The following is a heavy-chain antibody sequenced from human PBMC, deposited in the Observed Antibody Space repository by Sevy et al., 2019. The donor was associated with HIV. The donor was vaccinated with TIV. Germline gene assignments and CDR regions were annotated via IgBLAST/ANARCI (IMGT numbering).Heavy chain of an antibody. CDR2: IRRNSHEPYEGTM. CDR1: GFTFGDYA. D-gene: IGHD2-15*01. Sequence: GGSLRLSCTSSGFTFGDYAMSWFRQAPGKGLEWVAFIRRNSHEPYEGTMEYAASVKGRFTSSRDDSKSIAYLQMNSLKTEDTAVYYCTRALATADTPEYYFDYWGQGILVTVSS. CDR3: TRALATADTPEYYFDY. V-gene: IGHV3-49*03. J-gene: IGHJ4*02.